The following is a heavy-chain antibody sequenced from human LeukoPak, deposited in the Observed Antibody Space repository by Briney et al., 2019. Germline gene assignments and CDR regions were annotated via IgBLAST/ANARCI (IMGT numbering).Heavy chain of an antibody. CDR3: ARPGRRDGHKNAFDI. V-gene: IGHV1-46*01. CDR2: INPSGGST. D-gene: IGHD5-24*01. CDR1: GYTFTSYY. J-gene: IGHJ3*02. Sequence: ASVKVSCKASGYTFTSYYMHWVRQAPGQGLEWMGIINPSGGSTSYAQEFQGRVTMTRDTSTSTVYMELSSLRSEDTAVYYCARPGRRDGHKNAFDIWGQGTMVTVSS.